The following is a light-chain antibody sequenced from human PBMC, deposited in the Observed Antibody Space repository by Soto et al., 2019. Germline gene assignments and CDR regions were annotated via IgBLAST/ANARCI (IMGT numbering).Light chain of an antibody. Sequence: DIQMTQSPSTLSASVGDRVTITCRASQSVSAWLAWYQQKPGKAPELLIYSASTVETGVPSRFSGSGSETDFTLTISSLRPDDFAPYYCQQYESYPLTFGGGTRIEIK. V-gene: IGKV1-5*03. CDR1: QSVSAW. CDR3: QQYESYPLT. J-gene: IGKJ4*01. CDR2: SAS.